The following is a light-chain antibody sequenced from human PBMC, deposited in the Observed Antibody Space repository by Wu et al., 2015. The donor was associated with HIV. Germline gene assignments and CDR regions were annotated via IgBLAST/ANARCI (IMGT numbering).Light chain of an antibody. V-gene: IGKV3-15*01. CDR3: QQCNNWPLYS. CDR1: QTISRN. J-gene: IGKJ2*03. Sequence: EIVMTQSPATLSMSPGESATLSCRASQTISRNLAWYQQKPGQAPRLLIYGASTRATGIPTRFSGSGSGTGFTLTISSLQSEDFAVYYCQQCNNWPLYSFGQGTKLEIK. CDR2: GAS.